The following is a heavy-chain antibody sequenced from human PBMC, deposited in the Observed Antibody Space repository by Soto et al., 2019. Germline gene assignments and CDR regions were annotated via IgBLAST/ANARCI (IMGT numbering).Heavy chain of an antibody. CDR2: ISGSGGST. J-gene: IGHJ4*02. D-gene: IGHD3-10*01. Sequence: GGSLRLSCAASGFTFSSYAMSWVRQAPGKGLEWVSAISGSGGSTYYADSVKGRFTISRDNSKNTLYLQMNSLRAEDTAVYYCAKVLMVRGVINKFDYWGQGTLVTVSS. CDR3: AKVLMVRGVINKFDY. V-gene: IGHV3-23*01. CDR1: GFTFSSYA.